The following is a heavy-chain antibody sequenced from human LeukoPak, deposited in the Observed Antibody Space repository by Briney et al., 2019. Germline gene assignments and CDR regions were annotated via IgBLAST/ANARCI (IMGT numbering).Heavy chain of an antibody. CDR3: ARSALQLPTPYNWFDP. D-gene: IGHD5-18*01. V-gene: IGHV4-59*01. CDR1: GGSISSYY. CDR2: IYYSGST. J-gene: IGHJ5*02. Sequence: SETLSLTCTVSGGSISSYYWSWIRQPPGKGLEWIGYIYYSGSTNYNPSLKSRVTISVDTSKNQFSLKLSSVTAADTAVYYCARSALQLPTPYNWFDPWGQGTLVTVSS.